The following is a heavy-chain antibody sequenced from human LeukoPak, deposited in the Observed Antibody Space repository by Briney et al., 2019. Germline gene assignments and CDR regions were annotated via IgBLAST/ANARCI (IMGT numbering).Heavy chain of an antibody. CDR3: AKDPYYYGSNWFDP. CDR1: GFTFDDYA. J-gene: IGHJ5*02. D-gene: IGHD3-10*01. V-gene: IGHV3-9*01. Sequence: SLRLSCAASGFTFDDYAMHWVRQAPGKGLEWVSGISWNSGSIGYADSVKGRFTISRDNAKNSLYLQMNSLRAEDTALYYCAKDPYYYGSNWFDPWGQGTLVTVSS. CDR2: ISWNSGSI.